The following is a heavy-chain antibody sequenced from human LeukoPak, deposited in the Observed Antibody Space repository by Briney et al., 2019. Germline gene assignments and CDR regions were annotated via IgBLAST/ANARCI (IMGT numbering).Heavy chain of an antibody. CDR3: AKDPSSSTKVRSADY. CDR1: GFTFGSYA. D-gene: IGHD6-13*01. J-gene: IGHJ4*02. CDR2: ISGSGGST. V-gene: IGHV3-23*01. Sequence: GGSLRLSCAASGFTFGSYAMGWVRQAPGKGLEWVSSISGSGGSTYYADSVKGRFTISRDNSKNTLYLQMNSLRAEDTAVYYCAKDPSSSTKVRSADYWGQGTLVTVSS.